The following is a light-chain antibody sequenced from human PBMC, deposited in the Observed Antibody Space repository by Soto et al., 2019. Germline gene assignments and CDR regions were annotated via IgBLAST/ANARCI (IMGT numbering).Light chain of an antibody. CDR1: QSVSSSY. CDR3: QQYASSSYP. V-gene: IGKV3-20*01. J-gene: IGKJ2*01. CDR2: GAS. Sequence: EIVLTQSPGTLSLSPGDRATLSCRTSQSVSSSYLAWYQQKPGQAPRLLIYGASRRATGIPDRFSGSGSGTDFTLTISRLEPEDLAVYFCQQYASSSYPFGQGTKLEI.